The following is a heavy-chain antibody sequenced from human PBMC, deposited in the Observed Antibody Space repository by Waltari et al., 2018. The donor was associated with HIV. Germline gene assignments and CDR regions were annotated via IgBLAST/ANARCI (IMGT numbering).Heavy chain of an antibody. V-gene: IGHV1-2*06. Sequence: QVHLVQAGAEVRKRGASVKVSCTASGYTFTGYYLHWVGQDPGQGLEWMGRINPNSGGTNDAQTFQGRVTMTRDTSIGAAYLELSSLRPNDTAVYYCARVTTVTGYSYFYYGMDVWGQGTTVTVSS. CDR1: GYTFTGYY. D-gene: IGHD4-17*01. CDR2: INPNSGGT. J-gene: IGHJ6*02. CDR3: ARVTTVTGYSYFYYGMDV.